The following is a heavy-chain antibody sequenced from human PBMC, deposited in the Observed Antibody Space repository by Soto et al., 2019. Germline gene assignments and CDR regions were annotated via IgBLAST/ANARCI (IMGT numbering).Heavy chain of an antibody. D-gene: IGHD6-13*01. CDR3: ARASRWYPGTFDI. CDR1: GGSISSYY. CDR2: IYYSVST. J-gene: IGHJ3*02. V-gene: IGHV4-59*01. Sequence: SETLSLTCTVSGGSISSYYWSWIRQPPGKGLEWIGYIYYSVSTNYNPSLKSRVTISVDTSKNQSSLKLSSVTAADTAVYYCARASRWYPGTFDIWGQGTPVTVSS.